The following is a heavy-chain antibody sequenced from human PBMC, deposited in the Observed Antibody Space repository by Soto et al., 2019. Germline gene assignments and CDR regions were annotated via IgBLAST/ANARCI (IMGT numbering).Heavy chain of an antibody. CDR1: GFTFSSYS. J-gene: IGHJ4*02. CDR2: ISSSSSYI. CDR3: ARDLMEWGSYRYIAGY. V-gene: IGHV3-21*01. Sequence: GGSLRLSCAASGFTFSSYSMNWVRQAPGKGLEWVSSISSSSSYIYYADSVKGRFTISRDNAKNSLYLQMNSLRAEDTAVYYCARDLMEWGSYRYIAGYWGQGTLVTVYS. D-gene: IGHD3-16*02.